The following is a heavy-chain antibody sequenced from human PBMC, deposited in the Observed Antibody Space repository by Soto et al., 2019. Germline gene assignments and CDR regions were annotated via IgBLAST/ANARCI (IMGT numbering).Heavy chain of an antibody. V-gene: IGHV1-69*13. CDR3: ARHSIYSRGLGY. CDR2: IIPIFGTA. J-gene: IGHJ4*02. CDR1: GGTFSSYA. D-gene: IGHD6-13*01. Sequence: AVKVSCKASGGTFSSYAISWVRQAPGQGLEWMGGIIPIFGTANYAQKFQGRVTITADESTSTAYMELSSLRSEDTAVYYCARHSIYSRGLGYWGQGTMVTVSS.